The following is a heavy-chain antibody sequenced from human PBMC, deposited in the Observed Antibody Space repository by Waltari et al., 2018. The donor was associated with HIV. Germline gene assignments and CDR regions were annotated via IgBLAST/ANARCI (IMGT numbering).Heavy chain of an antibody. Sequence: EVQLVESGGGLIKPGGSLRLSCAASGLTVSSHYMSWVRQAPGKGPEWVSVIYSGGITYYADSVKGRFTISRDNTKNTLYLQMNSLRAEDTAVYYCARDSPTIGDYWGQGTLVTVSS. J-gene: IGHJ4*02. CDR2: IYSGGIT. D-gene: IGHD3-3*01. CDR3: ARDSPTIGDY. V-gene: IGHV3-53*01. CDR1: GLTVSSHY.